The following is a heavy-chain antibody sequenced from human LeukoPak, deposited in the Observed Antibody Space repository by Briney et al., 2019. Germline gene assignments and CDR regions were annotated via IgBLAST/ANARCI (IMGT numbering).Heavy chain of an antibody. CDR1: EYSSTSYW. CDR2: IYPADSDT. J-gene: IGHJ4*02. D-gene: IGHD2-2*01. CDR3: TRHRYCSSTICSPSGY. Sequence: GESLKISCKGSEYSSTSYWIGWVRQMPGKGLEWMGTIYPADSDTRYSPSFQGQVTISADNSISTAYLQWSSLKASDTAMYYCTRHRYCSSTICSPSGYWGQGTLVTVSS. V-gene: IGHV5-51*01.